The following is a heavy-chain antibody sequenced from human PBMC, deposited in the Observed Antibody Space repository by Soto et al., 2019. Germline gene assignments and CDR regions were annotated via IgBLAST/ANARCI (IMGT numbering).Heavy chain of an antibody. CDR2: IYSLGNT. Sequence: SETLSLTCTVSGGTISSSSYYWGWIRQPPGQGLEWLGTIYSLGNTYYNPSLKSRVTISVDKSKSQLFLKLSSVTAPDTAVYYCARQIYDSSGYSYAYWGQGTLVNSPQ. CDR1: GGTISSSSYY. CDR3: ARQIYDSSGYSYAY. V-gene: IGHV4-39*01. D-gene: IGHD3-22*01. J-gene: IGHJ4*02.